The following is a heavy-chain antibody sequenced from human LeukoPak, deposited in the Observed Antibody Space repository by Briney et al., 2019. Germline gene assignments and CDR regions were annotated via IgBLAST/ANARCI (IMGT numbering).Heavy chain of an antibody. CDR2: IDPRSGGT. Sequence: AASVKVSCNTFGYNFYDADSHLHWVRQAPGQGLEWMGRIDPRSGGTTYAQNLQGRVTMTWDTSITTGYMDLTRLGSDDTAMYYCARDKRGSLDYWGQGTPVVVSS. CDR1: GYNFYDADSH. J-gene: IGHJ4*02. V-gene: IGHV1-2*06. D-gene: IGHD1-1*01. CDR3: ARDKRGSLDY.